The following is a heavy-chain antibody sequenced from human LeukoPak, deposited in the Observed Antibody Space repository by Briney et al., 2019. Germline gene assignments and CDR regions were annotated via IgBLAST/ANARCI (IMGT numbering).Heavy chain of an antibody. J-gene: IGHJ4*02. D-gene: IGHD1-26*01. Sequence: GGSLRLSCAASGFTFSDYYMSWIRQAPGKGLEGISYISSSGSTIYDADFVKGRFTISRDNAKNSLYLQMNSLRAEDTAVYYCARARGSYSFDYWGQGALVTVSS. V-gene: IGHV3-11*01. CDR3: ARARGSYSFDY. CDR1: GFTFSDYY. CDR2: ISSSGSTI.